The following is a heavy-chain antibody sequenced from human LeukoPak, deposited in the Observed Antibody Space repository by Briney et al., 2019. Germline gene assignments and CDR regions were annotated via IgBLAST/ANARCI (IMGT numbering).Heavy chain of an antibody. CDR3: AGSGYDYAGYYYYMDV. CDR1: GFSFSTYS. CDR2: ISTSSSTM. J-gene: IGHJ6*03. Sequence: GGSLRLSCVASGFSFSTYSMNWVRQAPGKGQECISYISTSSSTMYYADSVKGRFTIYRDNAKTSLYLQMNSLRAEDTAVYYCAGSGYDYAGYYYYMDVWGKGTTVTVSS. V-gene: IGHV3-48*04. D-gene: IGHD5-12*01.